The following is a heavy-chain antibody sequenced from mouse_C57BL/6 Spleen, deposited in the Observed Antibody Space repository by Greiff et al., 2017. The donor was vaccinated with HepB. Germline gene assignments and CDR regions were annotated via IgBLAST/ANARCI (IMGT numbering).Heavy chain of an antibody. CDR1: GFTFTDYY. CDR2: IINKANGYTT. CDR3: ARLTGTSFAY. D-gene: IGHD4-1*01. Sequence: EVKLVESGGGLVQPGGSLSLSCAASGFTFTDYYMSWVRQPPGKALEWLGFIINKANGYTTEYSASVKGRFTISRDNSQSILYLQMNALRAEDSATYYCARLTGTSFAYWGQGTLVTVSA. J-gene: IGHJ3*01. V-gene: IGHV7-3*01.